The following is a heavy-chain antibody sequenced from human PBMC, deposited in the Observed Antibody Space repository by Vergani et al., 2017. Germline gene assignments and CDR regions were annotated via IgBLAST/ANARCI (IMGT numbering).Heavy chain of an antibody. D-gene: IGHD5-12*01. J-gene: IGHJ4*02. CDR3: ARGWRSGYANWDYFDY. V-gene: IGHV4-30-4*01. CDR2: IYYSGST. CDR1: GGSISSGDYY. Sequence: QVQLQESGPGLVKPSQTLSLTCTVSGGSISSGDYYWSWIRQPPGKGLEWIGYIYYSGSTYYNPSLKSRVTISVDTSKNQFSLKLSSVTAADTAVYYCARGWRSGYANWDYFDYWGQGTLVTGSS.